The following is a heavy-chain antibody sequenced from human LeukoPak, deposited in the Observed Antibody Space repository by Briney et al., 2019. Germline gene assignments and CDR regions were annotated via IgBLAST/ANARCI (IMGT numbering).Heavy chain of an antibody. Sequence: GGSLRLSCAASGFTFDDYAMHRVRQAPGKGLEWASGISWNSGSIGYADSVKGRFTISRDNAKNSLYLQMNSLRAEDTALYYCAKSLMRVVVVLDVWGQGTTVTVSS. V-gene: IGHV3-9*01. CDR2: ISWNSGSI. D-gene: IGHD2-15*01. CDR3: AKSLMRVVVVLDV. CDR1: GFTFDDYA. J-gene: IGHJ6*02.